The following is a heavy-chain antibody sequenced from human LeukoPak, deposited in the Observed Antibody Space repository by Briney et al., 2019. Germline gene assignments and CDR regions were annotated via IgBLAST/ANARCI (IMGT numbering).Heavy chain of an antibody. CDR1: GFTFSDYY. V-gene: IGHV3-11*04. CDR2: ISSSGSTI. J-gene: IGHJ4*02. D-gene: IGHD6-19*01. Sequence: GGSLRLSCAASGFTFSDYYMSWIRQAPGKGLEWVSYISSSGSTIYYADSVKGRFTISRDNAKSSLYLQMSSLRADDTAVYYCAKNSGWYRLDSWGLGTLVIVSS. CDR3: AKNSGWYRLDS.